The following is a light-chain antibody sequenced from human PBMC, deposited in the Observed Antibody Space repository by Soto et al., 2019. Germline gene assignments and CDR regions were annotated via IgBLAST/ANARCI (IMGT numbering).Light chain of an antibody. Sequence: QSALTQPPSASGSPGQSVTISCTGSSSDVGGYEYVSWYQQHPGKAPKLIIYEVIKRPSGVPDRFSGSKSGNTASLTVSGLQAEDEADYYCSSYAGXXXLHVLFGGGTKLTVL. J-gene: IGLJ2*01. CDR3: SSYAGXXXLHVL. CDR2: EVI. V-gene: IGLV2-8*01. CDR1: SSDVGGYEY.